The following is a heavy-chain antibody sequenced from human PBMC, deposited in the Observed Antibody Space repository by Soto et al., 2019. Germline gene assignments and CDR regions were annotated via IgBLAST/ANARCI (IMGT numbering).Heavy chain of an antibody. V-gene: IGHV4-34*01. D-gene: IGHD7-27*01. Sequence: QVQLQQWGAGLLKPSETLSLTCAVYGGSFSGYYWSWIRQPPGKGLEWIGEINHSGSTNYNPSLKGRVTISVDTSKNQSSLKLSSVTAADTAGYYCASRWGTRDYWGQGTLFTVSS. CDR2: INHSGST. J-gene: IGHJ4*02. CDR3: ASRWGTRDY. CDR1: GGSFSGYY.